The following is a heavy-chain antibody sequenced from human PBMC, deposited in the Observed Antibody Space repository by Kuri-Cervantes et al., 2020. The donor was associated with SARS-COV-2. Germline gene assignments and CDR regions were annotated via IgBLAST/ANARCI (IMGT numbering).Heavy chain of an antibody. CDR2: INPNSGGT. Sequence: ASVKVSCKASGYTFTGYYMHWVRQAPGQGLEWMGWINPNSGGTNYAQKFQGRVTMTRDTSISTAYMELSRLRSDDTAVYYCARDIRAVTTSFKYYFDYWGQGTLVTVSS. J-gene: IGHJ4*02. CDR3: ARDIRAVTTSFKYYFDY. V-gene: IGHV1-2*02. CDR1: GYTFTGYY. D-gene: IGHD4-17*01.